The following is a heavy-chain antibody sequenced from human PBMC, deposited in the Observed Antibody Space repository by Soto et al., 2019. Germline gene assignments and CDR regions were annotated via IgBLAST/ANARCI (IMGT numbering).Heavy chain of an antibody. CDR3: ARGLAYCGGDCYSRWFDY. Sequence: EVQLVESGGGLVQPGGSLRLSCAASGFTFSSYWMSWVRQAPGKGLEWVANIKQDGSEKYYVDSVKGRFTISRDNAKNSLYLQMNSLRAEDTAVCYCARGLAYCGGDCYSRWFDYWGQGTLVTVSS. V-gene: IGHV3-7*01. J-gene: IGHJ4*02. D-gene: IGHD2-21*02. CDR2: IKQDGSEK. CDR1: GFTFSSYW.